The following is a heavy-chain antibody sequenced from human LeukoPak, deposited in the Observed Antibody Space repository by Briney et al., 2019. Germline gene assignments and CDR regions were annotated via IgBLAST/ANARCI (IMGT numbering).Heavy chain of an antibody. V-gene: IGHV3-7*04. Sequence: QPGWALRLSCAASGFTFTSYWMSWVRQAPGKGLEGVANIKQDGSEKYYVDSVKGRFTISRDNTKTSLYLQMTSLRAAETAVYYCARDQYYYDSSGYYYYFDYWGQGTLVTVSS. CDR3: ARDQYYYDSSGYYYYFDY. CDR1: GFTFTSYW. CDR2: IKQDGSEK. D-gene: IGHD3-22*01. J-gene: IGHJ4*02.